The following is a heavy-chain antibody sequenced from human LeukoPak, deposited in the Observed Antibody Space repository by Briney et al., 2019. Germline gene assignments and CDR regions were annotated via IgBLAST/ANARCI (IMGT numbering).Heavy chain of an antibody. CDR3: ARTPDSYDSRGYQYWYFDL. CDR1: GYTFTDYW. CDR2: IHPGNSDT. J-gene: IGHJ2*01. V-gene: IGHV5-51*01. Sequence: GESLKISCKGSGYTFTDYWIGWVRQMPGKGLEWMGIIHPGNSDTRYSPSFQGQVTISADKSISTAYLQWSSLKASDTAMYYCARTPDSYDSRGYQYWYFDLWGRGTLVTVPS. D-gene: IGHD3-22*01.